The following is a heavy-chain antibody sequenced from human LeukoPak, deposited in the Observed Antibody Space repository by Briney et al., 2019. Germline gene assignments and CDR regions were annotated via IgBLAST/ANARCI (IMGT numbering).Heavy chain of an antibody. D-gene: IGHD6-13*01. J-gene: IGHJ5*02. CDR1: GYSISTGYY. CDR3: ARAYSSSWYLNWFDP. Sequence: PSETLSLTCTVSGYSISTGYYWDWIRQPPGKGLEWIGTFYHGGSTYYNPSLKSRVTISVDTSKNQFSLNLTSVTAADTAVYYCARAYSSSWYLNWFDPWGPGTLVTVSS. V-gene: IGHV4-38-2*02. CDR2: FYHGGST.